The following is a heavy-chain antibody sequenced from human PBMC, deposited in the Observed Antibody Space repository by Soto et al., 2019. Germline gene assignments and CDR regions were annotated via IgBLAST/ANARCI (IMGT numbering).Heavy chain of an antibody. CDR1: GFTFSSHA. CDR2: ISGSGDNT. J-gene: IGHJ5*02. CDR3: AKGSYTNDNRFAP. V-gene: IGHV3-23*01. Sequence: EVQLLESGGGLVQPGGSLRLSCAASGFTFSSHAMSWVRQAPGKGLEWVSSISGSGDNTYHADSVKGRFTVSRDNSKNTLYLQMNSLSFEDTAVDYCAKGSYTNDNRFAPWGHGTGVPVSS. D-gene: IGHD1-1*01.